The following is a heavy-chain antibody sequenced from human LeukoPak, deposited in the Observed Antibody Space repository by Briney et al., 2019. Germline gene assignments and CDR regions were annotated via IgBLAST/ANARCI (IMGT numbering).Heavy chain of an antibody. D-gene: IGHD3-22*01. CDR3: ARAYYYDSSGYYWVGFDP. CDR1: GGSISSYY. J-gene: IGHJ5*02. Sequence: PSETLSLTCTVSGGSISSYYWSWIRQPPGEGLEWIGYIYYSGSTNYNPSLKSRVTISVDTSKNQFSLKLSSVTAADTAVYYCARAYYYDSSGYYWVGFDPWGQGTLVTVSS. CDR2: IYYSGST. V-gene: IGHV4-59*01.